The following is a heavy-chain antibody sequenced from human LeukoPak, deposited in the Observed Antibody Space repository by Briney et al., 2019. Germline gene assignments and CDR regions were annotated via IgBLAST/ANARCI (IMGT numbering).Heavy chain of an antibody. CDR2: ISWNSGSI. V-gene: IGHV3-9*01. Sequence: GGSLRLSCAASGFTFDDYAMHWVRQAPVKGLEWVSGISWNSGSIGYADSVKGRFTISRDNAKNSLYLQMNSLRAEDTALYYCATNSDDSASDIWGQGTMVTVSS. CDR1: GFTFDDYA. J-gene: IGHJ3*02. D-gene: IGHD1-20*01. CDR3: ATNSDDSASDI.